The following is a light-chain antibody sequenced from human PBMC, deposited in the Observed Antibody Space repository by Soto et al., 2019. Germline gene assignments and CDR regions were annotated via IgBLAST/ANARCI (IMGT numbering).Light chain of an antibody. J-gene: IGKJ3*01. V-gene: IGKV1-27*01. CDR3: QKYNNAPRT. CDR2: AAS. CDR1: QGIFNY. Sequence: DIQMTLSPSSLSASVGDRVTITCRASQGIFNYLAWYQQKPGKVPKLLIYAASTLQSGVPSRFSGSGSGTDFTLTISSLQPEDVATYYCQKYNNAPRTFGPGTKIDIK.